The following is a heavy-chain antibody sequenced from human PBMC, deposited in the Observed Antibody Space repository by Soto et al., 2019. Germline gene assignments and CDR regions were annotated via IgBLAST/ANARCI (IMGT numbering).Heavy chain of an antibody. CDR3: ARNYGSGSYNTPRLYYFDY. CDR2: IYYTGST. Sequence: SETLSLTCTVSGGSMNTGGYYWSWIRQHPGKGLERIGYIYYTGSTYYNPSLRSRVAISLDTSQTQFSLRLNSVTVADSAMYFCARNYGSGSYNTPRLYYFDYWGQGALVTVS. J-gene: IGHJ4*02. V-gene: IGHV4-31*03. CDR1: GGSMNTGGYY. D-gene: IGHD3-10*01.